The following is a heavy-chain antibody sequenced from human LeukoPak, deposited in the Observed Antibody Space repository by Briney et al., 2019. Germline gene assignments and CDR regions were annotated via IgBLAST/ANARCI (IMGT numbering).Heavy chain of an antibody. V-gene: IGHV4-34*01. CDR1: GGSFSGYY. J-gene: IGHJ4*02. CDR3: ARHQRGYSGYDIWDYFDY. D-gene: IGHD5-12*01. Sequence: SETLSLTCAVYGGSFSGYYWSWIRQPPGKGLEWIGSIYYSGSTYYNPSLKSRVTISVDTSKNQFSLKLSSVTAADTAVYYCARHQRGYSGYDIWDYFDYWGQGTLVTVSS. CDR2: IYYSGST.